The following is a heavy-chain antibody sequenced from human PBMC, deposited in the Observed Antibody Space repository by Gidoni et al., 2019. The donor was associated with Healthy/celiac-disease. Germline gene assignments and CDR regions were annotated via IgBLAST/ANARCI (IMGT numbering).Heavy chain of an antibody. CDR3: ARDRPLGATGAFDI. CDR1: GFTFRTYS. J-gene: IGHJ3*02. D-gene: IGHD1-26*01. CDR2: ISSSGNYI. Sequence: EVQLVESGGGLVRPGGSLRLSCAASGFTFRTYSMNWVRQAPGKGREWVSSISSSGNYIYYADSMKGRFTISRDNAKNSLYLQMNSLRAEDTAVYYCARDRPLGATGAFDIWGQGTMVTVSS. V-gene: IGHV3-21*02.